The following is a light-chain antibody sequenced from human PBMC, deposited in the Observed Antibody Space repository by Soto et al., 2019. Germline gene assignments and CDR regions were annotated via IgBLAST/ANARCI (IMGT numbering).Light chain of an antibody. J-gene: IGLJ3*02. Sequence: QSVLTQPPSVSGALGQRVTISCTGGRYNIGAGYEVHWYQQFPGTAPQLLIYGNDNRPSGVPDRFSGSKGATSASLAITGLQAEDEAFYYCQSYDSVLTVPVFGGGTKLTVL. CDR1: RYNIGAGYE. V-gene: IGLV1-40*01. CDR3: QSYDSVLTVPV. CDR2: GND.